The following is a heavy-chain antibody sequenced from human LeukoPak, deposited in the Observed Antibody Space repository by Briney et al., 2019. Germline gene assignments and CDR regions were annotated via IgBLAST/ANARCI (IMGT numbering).Heavy chain of an antibody. J-gene: IGHJ4*02. CDR2: INQGGSLN. CDR1: GFSFRDFW. CDR3: ARFGYSGWNLEY. V-gene: IGHV3-7*01. Sequence: GGSLRLSCAASGFSFRDFWMSWVRQSPGKGLEWVASINQGGSLNYYVDSVKGRFIISRDDAKSSLYVRMDSLRDEDTAVYYCARFGYSGWNLEYWGQGTLVTVSS. D-gene: IGHD5-12*01.